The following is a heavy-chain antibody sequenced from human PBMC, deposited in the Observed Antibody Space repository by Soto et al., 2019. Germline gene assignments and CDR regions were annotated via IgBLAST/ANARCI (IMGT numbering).Heavy chain of an antibody. D-gene: IGHD1-1*01. CDR3: AKGVPGWTLAHFQH. J-gene: IGHJ1*01. CDR1: GFTFSSFA. Sequence: GGSLRLSCAASGFTFSSFAMNWVRQAPGKGLEWVSAISGSGVSTYFAESVRGRFTISRDNSKNTLYLQMNSLGAEDTAVYYCAKGVPGWTLAHFQHWGQGTLVTVSS. V-gene: IGHV3-23*01. CDR2: ISGSGVST.